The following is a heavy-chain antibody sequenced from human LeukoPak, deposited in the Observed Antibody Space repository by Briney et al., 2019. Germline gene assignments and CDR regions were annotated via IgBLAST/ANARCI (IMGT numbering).Heavy chain of an antibody. V-gene: IGHV4-38-2*01. D-gene: IGHD3-22*01. CDR2: IYHSGNT. J-gene: IGHJ3*02. CDR1: GYSIRSGYY. Sequence: SETLSLTCAVSGYSIRSGYYWGWIRQPPGKGLEWIDSIYHSGNTYYNPSLESRVTISVDSSKNQFSLKLTSVTAADTAVYYCSRATVSHAFDIWGQGTMVTVSS. CDR3: SRATVSHAFDI.